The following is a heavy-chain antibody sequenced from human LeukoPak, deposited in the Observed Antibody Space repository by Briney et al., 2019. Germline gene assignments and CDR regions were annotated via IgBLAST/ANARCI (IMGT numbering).Heavy chain of an antibody. V-gene: IGHV4-34*01. CDR2: INHSGST. CDR1: GGSFSGYY. J-gene: IGHJ5*02. D-gene: IGHD6-13*01. CDR3: ARETQLGAWFDP. Sequence: SETLSLTCAVYGGSFSGYYWSWTRQPPGKGLEWIGEINHSGSTNYNPSLKSRVTISIDTSKNQFSLKLSSVTAADTAVYYCARETQLGAWFDPWGQGTLVTVSS.